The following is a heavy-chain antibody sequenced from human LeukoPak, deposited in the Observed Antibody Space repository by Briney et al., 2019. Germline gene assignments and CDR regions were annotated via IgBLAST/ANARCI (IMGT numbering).Heavy chain of an antibody. CDR2: IDSSGTT. CDR3: ATGRNSPRCDY. V-gene: IGHV4-4*07. D-gene: IGHD1/OR15-1a*01. J-gene: IGHJ4*01. CDR1: DGSTNTYF. Sequence: SETLSLTCSDSDGSTNTYFGSCIRQPAGKGLERIGRIDSSGTTSLNPSLKSRVTISQDKSKKQFSLKLSSVTAADTAVYYFATGRNSPRCDYPGHGA.